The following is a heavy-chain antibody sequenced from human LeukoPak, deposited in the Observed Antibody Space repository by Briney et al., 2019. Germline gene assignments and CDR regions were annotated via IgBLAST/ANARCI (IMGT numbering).Heavy chain of an antibody. Sequence: GGSLRLSCAASGFTFSSYEMIWVRQAPGKGLEWVSYISSSGRTIFYADSVKGRFTVPRDNAKNSLYLQMNSLRDEDTAVYYCATDWGSSDYWGQGTLVTVSS. CDR3: ATDWGSSDY. D-gene: IGHD7-27*01. V-gene: IGHV3-48*03. CDR1: GFTFSSYE. J-gene: IGHJ4*02. CDR2: ISSSGRTI.